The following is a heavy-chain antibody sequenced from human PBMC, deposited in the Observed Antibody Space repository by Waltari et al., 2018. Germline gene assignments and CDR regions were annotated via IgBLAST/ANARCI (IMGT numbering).Heavy chain of an antibody. V-gene: IGHV3-33*01. D-gene: IGHD2-15*01. J-gene: IGHJ4*02. CDR3: ASQSTTLFDY. CDR1: GFTFSRFG. CDR2: IWHDGSNE. Sequence: QVQLVESGGGVVQPGRSLRLSCAASGFTFSRFGMHWVRQAPGKGLEWVAVIWHDGSNEYYVDSVKGRFTISRDNSKNTLYLQINSLRAEDSAVYYCASQSTTLFDYWGQGTLVTVSS.